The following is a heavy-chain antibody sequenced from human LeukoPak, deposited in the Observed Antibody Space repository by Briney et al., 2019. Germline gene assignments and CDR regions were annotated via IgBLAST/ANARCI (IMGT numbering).Heavy chain of an antibody. CDR2: IYYSGST. V-gene: IGHV4-30-4*08. CDR1: GGSISSGDYY. Sequence: SETLSLTCTVSGGSISSGDYYWSRIRQPPGKGLEWIGYIYYSGSTYYNPSLKSRVTISVDTSKNQFFLKLSSVTAADTAVYYCARERVPFSFDPWGQGTLVTVSS. D-gene: IGHD1-1*01. J-gene: IGHJ5*02. CDR3: ARERVPFSFDP.